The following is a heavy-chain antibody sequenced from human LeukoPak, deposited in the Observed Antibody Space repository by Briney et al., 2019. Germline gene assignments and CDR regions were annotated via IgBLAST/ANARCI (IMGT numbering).Heavy chain of an antibody. CDR2: ISGSGGST. Sequence: GGSLRLSCAASGFTFSSYAMSWVRQAPGKGLEWVSAISGSGGSTYYADSVKGRFTTSRDNSKNTLYLQMNSLRAEDTAVYYCAKCGYYDSSGYYPIYYYYMEVWGKGTTVTVSS. D-gene: IGHD3-22*01. J-gene: IGHJ6*03. CDR1: GFTFSSYA. CDR3: AKCGYYDSSGYYPIYYYYMEV. V-gene: IGHV3-23*01.